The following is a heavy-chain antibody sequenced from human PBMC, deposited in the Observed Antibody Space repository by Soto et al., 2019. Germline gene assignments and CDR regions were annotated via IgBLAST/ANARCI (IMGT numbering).Heavy chain of an antibody. D-gene: IGHD6-13*01. CDR3: ARSRRSSPYFDY. J-gene: IGHJ4*02. V-gene: IGHV5-51*01. CDR1: GYTFSNFW. Sequence: PGESLKISCQSSGYTFSNFWIGWVRQLPGKGLEWMGIIYPGDHETRYSPSFHGKVTISADRSINTAYLPWNSLEASDTAFYFCARSRRSSPYFDYWGQGALVTVSS. CDR2: IYPGDHET.